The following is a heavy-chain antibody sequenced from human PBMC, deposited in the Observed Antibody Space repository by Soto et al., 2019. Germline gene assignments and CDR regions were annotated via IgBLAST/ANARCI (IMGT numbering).Heavy chain of an antibody. CDR3: ARDRLPYGFWSGWFIGYYYYGMDV. CDR1: GDSVSSNSAA. D-gene: IGHD3-3*01. Sequence: SQTLSLTCAISGDSVSSNSAAWNWIRQSPSRGLEWLGRTYYRSKWYNDYAVSVKSRITINPDTSKNQFSLQLNSVTPEDTAVYYCARDRLPYGFWSGWFIGYYYYGMDVWGQGTTVTVSS. V-gene: IGHV6-1*01. CDR2: TYYRSKWYN. J-gene: IGHJ6*02.